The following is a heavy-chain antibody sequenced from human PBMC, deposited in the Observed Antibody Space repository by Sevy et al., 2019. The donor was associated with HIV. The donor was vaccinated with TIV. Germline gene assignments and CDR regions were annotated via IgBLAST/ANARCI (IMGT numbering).Heavy chain of an antibody. CDR1: GFTFSSYA. Sequence: GGSLRLSCAASGFTFSSYAMHWVRQAPGKGLEWVAVISYDGSNKYYADSVKGRFTISRDNSKNTLYLQMNSLRAEDTAVYYCARWREVPAAIVDYYYYGMDVWGQRTTVTVS. V-gene: IGHV3-30-3*01. J-gene: IGHJ6*02. D-gene: IGHD2-2*01. CDR2: ISYDGSNK. CDR3: ARWREVPAAIVDYYYYGMDV.